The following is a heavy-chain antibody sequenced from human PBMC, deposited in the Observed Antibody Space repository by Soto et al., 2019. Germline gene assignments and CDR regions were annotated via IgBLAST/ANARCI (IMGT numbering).Heavy chain of an antibody. J-gene: IGHJ5*01. CDR2: LSGSGGST. CDR1: GFTFNNFA. Sequence: GGSLRLSCAASGFTFNNFAMSWVRQAPGKGLEWVSSLSGSGGSTYYADSVKGRFAISRDNAKNTLYLQMNSLRAEDTAVYFCAKGPQYYYDSSDYYWFDYWGQGTLVTVSS. CDR3: AKGPQYYYDSSDYYWFDY. D-gene: IGHD3-22*01. V-gene: IGHV3-23*01.